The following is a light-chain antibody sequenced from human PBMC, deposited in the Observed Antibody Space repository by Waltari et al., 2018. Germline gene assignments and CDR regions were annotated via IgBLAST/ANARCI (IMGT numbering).Light chain of an antibody. J-gene: IGKJ2*03. CDR3: MQGTHFPYS. Sequence: DVVMTQSPLFLPITPGQPASMTCRSSQSLLHSDGNTFLSWFLQKPGQPPRRLIYMVSNRDSGVPDRFSGSGAGTDFTLKISRVEAEDVAIYYCMQGTHFPYSFGQGTKVEIK. CDR1: QSLLHSDGNTF. V-gene: IGKV2-30*02. CDR2: MVS.